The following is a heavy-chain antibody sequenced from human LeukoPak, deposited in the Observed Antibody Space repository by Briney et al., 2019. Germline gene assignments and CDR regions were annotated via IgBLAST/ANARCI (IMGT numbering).Heavy chain of an antibody. CDR2: IIPILGIA. V-gene: IGHV1-69*04. D-gene: IGHD3-10*01. CDR3: ARDLRGYGMDV. CDR1: GGTFSSYA. J-gene: IGHJ6*02. Sequence: SVKVSCKASGGTFSSYAISWVRQAPGQGLEWMGRIIPILGIANYAQKFQGRVTITADKSTSTAYMELSSLRSEDTAVYYCARDLRGYGMDVWGQGTTVTLSS.